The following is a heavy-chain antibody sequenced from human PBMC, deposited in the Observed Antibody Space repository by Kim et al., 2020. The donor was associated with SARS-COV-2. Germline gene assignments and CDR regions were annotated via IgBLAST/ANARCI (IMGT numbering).Heavy chain of an antibody. CDR3: STRTVAVHAYYFYYLDD. CDR2: IGTAGAT. D-gene: IGHD3-10*02. V-gene: IGHV3-13*01. CDR1: GFTFSSYA. Sequence: GGSLRLSCAASGFTFSSYAMHWVRQAPGKGLEWVSVIGTAGATYYPASVEGGLSISSENDKNSLYLQMKNRISADTAVYFCSTRTVAVHAYYFYYLDD. J-gene: IGHJ6*03.